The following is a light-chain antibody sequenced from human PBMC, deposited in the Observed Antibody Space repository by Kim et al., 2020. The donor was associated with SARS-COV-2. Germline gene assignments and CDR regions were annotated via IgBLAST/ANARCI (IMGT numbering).Light chain of an antibody. CDR2: GKN. V-gene: IGLV3-19*01. CDR3: NSRDSSGNHVV. CDR1: SLRSYY. Sequence: GQTVRIPCKGDSLRSYYASWYQQKPGQAPVLVIYGKNYRPSGIPDRFSGSSSGNTASLTITGAQAEDEADYYCNSRDSSGNHVVFGGGTQLTVL. J-gene: IGLJ2*01.